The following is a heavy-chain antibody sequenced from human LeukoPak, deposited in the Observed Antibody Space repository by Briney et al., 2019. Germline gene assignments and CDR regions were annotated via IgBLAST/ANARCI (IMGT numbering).Heavy chain of an antibody. CDR1: GFTFSSYA. CDR3: AKDIRGCTSCAIVDAFDI. J-gene: IGHJ3*02. V-gene: IGHV3-23*01. D-gene: IGHD2-2*01. Sequence: GGSLRLSCAASGFTFSSYAMSWVRQAPGKGLEWVSAISGSGGSTYYADSVKGRFTISRDNSKNTLYLQMNSLRAEDTAVYYCAKDIRGCTSCAIVDAFDIWGQGTMVTVSS. CDR2: ISGSGGST.